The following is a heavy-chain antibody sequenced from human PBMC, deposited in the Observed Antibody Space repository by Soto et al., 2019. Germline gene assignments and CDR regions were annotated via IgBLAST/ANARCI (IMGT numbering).Heavy chain of an antibody. Sequence: QLQLQESGPGLVKPSETLSLTCTVSGGSISSSSYYWVWIRQPPGKGLEWIGSFYYSGSTYYNPSLKSRVTISVDTPEKQFSLKLSSVTAADTAVYYCARQVVDGTVAGTGSFDYWGQGTLVTVSS. CDR1: GGSISSSSYY. CDR2: FYYSGST. CDR3: ARQVVDGTVAGTGSFDY. J-gene: IGHJ4*02. D-gene: IGHD6-19*01. V-gene: IGHV4-39*01.